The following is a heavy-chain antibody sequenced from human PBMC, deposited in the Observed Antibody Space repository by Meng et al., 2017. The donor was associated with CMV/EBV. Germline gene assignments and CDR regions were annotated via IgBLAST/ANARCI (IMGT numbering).Heavy chain of an antibody. Sequence: GESLKISCAASGFTFSSYWMSWVRQAPGKGLEWVANIKQDGSEKYYVDSVKGRFTISRDNAKNSLYLQMNSLRAEATAVYYCARDRVKYQLLPHYYYGMDVWGQGTTVTVSS. CDR3: ARDRVKYQLLPHYYYGMDV. V-gene: IGHV3-7*01. J-gene: IGHJ6*02. D-gene: IGHD2-2*01. CDR1: GFTFSSYW. CDR2: IKQDGSEK.